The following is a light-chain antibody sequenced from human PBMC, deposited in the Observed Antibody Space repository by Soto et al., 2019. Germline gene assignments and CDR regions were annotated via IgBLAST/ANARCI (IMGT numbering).Light chain of an antibody. V-gene: IGKV3-20*01. CDR2: GAS. J-gene: IGKJ4*01. CDR3: QQYNNWPRAT. CDR1: QSVSSSY. Sequence: EIVLTQSPGTLSLSPGERATLSCRASQSVSSSYLAWYQQKPGQAPRLLIYGASSRATGIPDRFSGSGSGTDFNLTISSLQSEDFAVYYCQQYNNWPRATFGGGTKVDIK.